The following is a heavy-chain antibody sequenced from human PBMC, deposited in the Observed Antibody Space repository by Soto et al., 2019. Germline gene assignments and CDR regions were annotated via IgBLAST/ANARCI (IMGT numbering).Heavy chain of an antibody. D-gene: IGHD3-3*01. Sequence: QVQLVQSGAEVKKPGSSVKVSCKASGGTFSSYAISWVRQAPGQGLEWMGGIIPIFGTANYAQKFQGRVTIPADESTSTAYMELRSLRSEDPAVYYCARRRITIFGVYYYYYGMDVWGQGTTVTVSS. CDR3: ARRRITIFGVYYYYYGMDV. J-gene: IGHJ6*02. CDR1: GGTFSSYA. CDR2: IIPIFGTA. V-gene: IGHV1-69*01.